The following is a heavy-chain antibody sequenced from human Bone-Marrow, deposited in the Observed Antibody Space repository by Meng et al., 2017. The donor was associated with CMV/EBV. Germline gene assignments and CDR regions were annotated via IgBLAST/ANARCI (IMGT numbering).Heavy chain of an antibody. CDR2: ISAYNDNT. J-gene: IGHJ4*02. CDR3: ARGLGYCSSTSCPPGY. D-gene: IGHD2-2*01. V-gene: IGHV1-18*01. CDR1: GYTFTSYG. Sequence: ASVKVSCKASGYTFTSYGISWVRQAPGQGLEWMGWISAYNDNTNYAQKLQGRVTMTTDTSTSTAYMELRSLRSDDTAVYYCARGLGYCSSTSCPPGYWGQGTLVTVSS.